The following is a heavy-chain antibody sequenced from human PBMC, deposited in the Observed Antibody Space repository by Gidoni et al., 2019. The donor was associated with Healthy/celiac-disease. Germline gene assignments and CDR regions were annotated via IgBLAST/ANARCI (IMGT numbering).Heavy chain of an antibody. D-gene: IGHD2-2*01. Sequence: QVQLQQWGAGLLKPSETLSPTCAVYGGSFSGYYWSWIRQPPGKGLEWIGEINHSGSTNYNPSLKSRVTISVDTSKNQFSLKLSSVTAADTAVYYCARDARGYYCSSTSCSIDYWGQGTLVTVSS. V-gene: IGHV4-34*01. CDR2: INHSGST. CDR1: GGSFSGYY. J-gene: IGHJ4*02. CDR3: ARDARGYYCSSTSCSIDY.